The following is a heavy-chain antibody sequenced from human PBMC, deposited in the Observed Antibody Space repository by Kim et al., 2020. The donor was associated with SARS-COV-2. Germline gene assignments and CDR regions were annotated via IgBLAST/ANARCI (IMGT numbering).Heavy chain of an antibody. V-gene: IGHV3-23*01. CDR1: GFTFSSYA. CDR3: AKQPCSSTSCYTLHYWYFDL. CDR2: ISGSGGST. J-gene: IGHJ2*01. D-gene: IGHD2-2*02. Sequence: GGSLRLSCAASGFTFSSYAMSWVRQAPGKGLEWVSAISGSGGSTYYADSVKGRFTISRDNSKNTLYLQMNSPRAEDTAVYYCAKQPCSSTSCYTLHYWYFDLWGRGTLVTVSS.